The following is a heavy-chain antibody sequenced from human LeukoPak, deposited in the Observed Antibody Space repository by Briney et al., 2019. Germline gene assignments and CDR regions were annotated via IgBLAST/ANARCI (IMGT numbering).Heavy chain of an antibody. CDR2: INTNTGNP. V-gene: IGHV7-4-1*02. Sequence: ASVKVSCKASGYTFTSYAMNWVRQAPGQGLEWMGWINTNTGNPTYAQGFTGRFVFSLDTSVSTAYLQISSLKAEDTAVYYCARVPGIVVVPAATNSGYYYYGMDVWGQGTTVTVSS. CDR1: GYTFTSYA. D-gene: IGHD2-2*01. CDR3: ARVPGIVVVPAATNSGYYYYGMDV. J-gene: IGHJ6*02.